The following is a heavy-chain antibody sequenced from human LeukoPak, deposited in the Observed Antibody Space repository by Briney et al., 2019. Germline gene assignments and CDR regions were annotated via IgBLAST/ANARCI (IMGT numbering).Heavy chain of an antibody. J-gene: IGHJ6*03. CDR1: GMTFDTYT. V-gene: IGHV3-23*01. CDR3: AKDDIPAFATGYMDV. D-gene: IGHD2-2*01. Sequence: PGGSLRLSCKASGMTFDTYTMSWVRQAPGQELEWVSGISASGGITFYADSVKGRFTISRDNSKNTLYLQMNSLRVEDTAIYYCAKDDIPAFATGYMDVWGKGTTVTVSS. CDR2: ISASGGIT.